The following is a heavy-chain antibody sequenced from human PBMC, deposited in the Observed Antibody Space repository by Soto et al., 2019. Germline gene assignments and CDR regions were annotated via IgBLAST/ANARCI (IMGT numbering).Heavy chain of an antibody. Sequence: ASVNVSCKASGYTFTGYYMHWVRQAPGQGLEWMGWINPNSGGTNYAQKFQGWVTMTRDTSISTAYMELSRLRSDDTAVYYCARDGYSYGRNYYYGMDVWGQGTTVTVSS. CDR1: GYTFTGYY. CDR2: INPNSGGT. V-gene: IGHV1-2*04. J-gene: IGHJ6*02. D-gene: IGHD5-18*01. CDR3: ARDGYSYGRNYYYGMDV.